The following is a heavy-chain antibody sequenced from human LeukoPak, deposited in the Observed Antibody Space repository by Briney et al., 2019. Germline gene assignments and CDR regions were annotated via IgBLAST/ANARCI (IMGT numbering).Heavy chain of an antibody. J-gene: IGHJ4*02. V-gene: IGHV3-7*03. D-gene: IGHD4-17*01. CDR1: GFTFSSYW. CDR2: IKQDGSEK. CDR3: ASYFGDYAPGEDY. Sequence: GGSLRLSCAASGFTFSSYWMSWVRQAPGKGLEWVANIKQDGSEKYYVDSVKGRFTISRDNAKNSLYLQMNSLRAEDTAVYYCASYFGDYAPGEDYWGQGILVTVSS.